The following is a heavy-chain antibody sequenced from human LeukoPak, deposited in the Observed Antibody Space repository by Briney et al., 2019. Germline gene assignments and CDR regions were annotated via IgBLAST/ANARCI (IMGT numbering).Heavy chain of an antibody. V-gene: IGHV4-59*01. CDR2: IYYSGST. J-gene: IGHJ5*01. CDR3: AREWNYVIDS. D-gene: IGHD1-7*01. Sequence: SETLSLTCTVSGGSISSYYWSWIRQPPGKGLEWIGYIYYSGSTTYNPSLKSRVTISVDTSKNQFSVKLSSVTAADTAAYYCAREWNYVIDSWGQGTLVTASS. CDR1: GGSISSYY.